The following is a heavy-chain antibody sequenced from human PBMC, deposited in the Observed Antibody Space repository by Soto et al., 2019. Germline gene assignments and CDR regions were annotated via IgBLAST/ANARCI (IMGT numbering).Heavy chain of an antibody. J-gene: IGHJ6*03. CDR1: SGSSISSNG. Sequence: SETLSLSCAVSSGSSISSNGWSWVRKPPGKGLEWIGEIYHSGSTNYNPSLKSRVTISVDKSKNQFSLKLSSVTAADTAVYYCARLSILYYYYMDVWGKGTTVT. CDR2: IYHSGST. V-gene: IGHV4-4*02. CDR3: ARLSILYYYYMDV.